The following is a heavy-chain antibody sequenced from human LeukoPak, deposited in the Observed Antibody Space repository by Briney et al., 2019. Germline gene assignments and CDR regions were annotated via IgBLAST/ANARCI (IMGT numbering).Heavy chain of an antibody. D-gene: IGHD2-15*01. J-gene: IGHJ4*02. CDR3: ARAVEVVDY. CDR1: GFTFSSYA. Sequence: GRSLRLSCAASGFTFSSYAMHWVRQAPGKGLEWVAVISYDGSNKYYADSVKGRFTISRDNSKNTLYLQMNSLRAEDTAVYYCARAVEVVDYWGQGTLVTVSS. CDR2: ISYDGSNK. V-gene: IGHV3-30-3*01.